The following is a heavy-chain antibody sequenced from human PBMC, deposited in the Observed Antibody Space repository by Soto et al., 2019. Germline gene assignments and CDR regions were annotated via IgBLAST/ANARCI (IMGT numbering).Heavy chain of an antibody. V-gene: IGHV4-39*01. CDR1: GGSISSSSYY. Sequence: QLQLQESGPGLVKPSETLSLTCTVSGGSISSSSYYWGWIRQPPGKGLEWIGSIYYSGSTYHNPSLRSRSTIPVDTSKTQFSLKLALGTAADTAVYSCARPRAVWFDPWGQGTLVPASS. J-gene: IGHJ5*02. CDR3: ARPRAVWFDP. CDR2: IYYSGST. D-gene: IGHD6-19*01.